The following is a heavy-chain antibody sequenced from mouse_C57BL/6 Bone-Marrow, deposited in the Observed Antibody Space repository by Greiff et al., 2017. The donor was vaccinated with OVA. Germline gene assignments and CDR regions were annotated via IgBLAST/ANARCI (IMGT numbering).Heavy chain of an antibody. Sequence: VQLQQPGAELVKPGASVKLSCKASGYTFTSYWMHWVKQRPGQGLEWIGMIHPNSGSTNYNEKFKSKATLTVDKSSSTAYMQLSSLTSEDSAVYYCARSRIYYGNYVYFDVWGTGTTVTVSS. J-gene: IGHJ1*03. V-gene: IGHV1-64*01. CDR3: ARSRIYYGNYVYFDV. CDR2: IHPNSGST. CDR1: GYTFTSYW. D-gene: IGHD2-1*01.